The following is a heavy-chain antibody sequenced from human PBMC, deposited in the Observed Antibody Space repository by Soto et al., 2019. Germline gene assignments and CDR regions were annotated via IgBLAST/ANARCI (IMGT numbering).Heavy chain of an antibody. J-gene: IGHJ4*02. CDR1: GFMFSSYA. CDR2: ISISGDNT. D-gene: IGHD6-19*01. CDR3: ARDSFPIAVAGVNY. Sequence: EVQLLESGGRLVQPGGSLRLSCAASGFMFSSYAMSWVRQAPGKGLEWVSGISISGDNTYYADSVKGRFTISRDNSKNTLYLQMNSLRAEDTAVYYCARDSFPIAVAGVNYWGQGTLVTVSS. V-gene: IGHV3-23*01.